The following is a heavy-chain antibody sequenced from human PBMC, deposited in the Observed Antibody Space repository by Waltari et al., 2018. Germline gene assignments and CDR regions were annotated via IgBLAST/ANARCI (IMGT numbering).Heavy chain of an antibody. CDR1: GGSIRSYY. J-gene: IGHJ3*01. V-gene: IGHV4-4*07. CDR2: IYSSGST. D-gene: IGHD1-1*01. CDR3: TRERRQLELVASFDV. Sequence: QVQLQESGPGLVKSSETLSLTCTISGGSIRSYYWSWIRQPAGKGLEWLGRIYSSGSTNYSPSLDSRVSMSIDTSTNQFSLKLKSVTAADTAIYYCTRERRQLELVASFDVWGHGTKVSVSS.